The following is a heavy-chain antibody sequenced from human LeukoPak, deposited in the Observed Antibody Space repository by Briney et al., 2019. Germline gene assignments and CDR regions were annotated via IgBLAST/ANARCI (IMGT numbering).Heavy chain of an antibody. CDR2: VGPSGART. Sequence: GGSLRLSCAASGFTFSHHGMNWVRQAPGKGLEWVSGVGPSGARTYYADSVKGRFTISRDNAKNSVYLQMNSLRGEDTAVYYCVRGGTTSYDYWGQGTLVTVSS. D-gene: IGHD1-7*01. J-gene: IGHJ4*02. CDR1: GFTFSHHG. CDR3: VRGGTTSYDY. V-gene: IGHV3-21*01.